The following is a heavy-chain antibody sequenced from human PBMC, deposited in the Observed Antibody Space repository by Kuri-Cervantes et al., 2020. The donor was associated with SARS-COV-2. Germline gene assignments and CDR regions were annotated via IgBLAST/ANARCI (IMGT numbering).Heavy chain of an antibody. V-gene: IGHV4-39*01. Sequence: GSLRLSCTVSGGSIGRRNYYWGWIRQPPGKGLEWIGNIYYSGNTYYNPSLRSRVTISEDTSKNQFSLTLSPVTAADTAVYYCATGYSSRGGFDPWGQGTLVTVSS. CDR3: ATGYSSRGGFDP. J-gene: IGHJ5*02. CDR2: IYYSGNT. D-gene: IGHD6-13*01. CDR1: GGSIGRRNYY.